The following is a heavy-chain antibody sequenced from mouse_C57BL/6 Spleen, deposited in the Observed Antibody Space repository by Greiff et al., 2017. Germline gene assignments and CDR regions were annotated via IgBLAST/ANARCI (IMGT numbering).Heavy chain of an antibody. CDR3: ARYYGNYEAWFAY. Sequence: QVQLQQPGAELVMPGASVKLSCKASGYTFTSYWMHWVKQRPGKGLEWIGEIDPSDSYTNYNQKFKGKSTLTVDKSSSTAYMQLSSLTSEDSAVYYWARYYGNYEAWFAYWGQGTLVTVSA. D-gene: IGHD2-1*01. V-gene: IGHV1-69*01. J-gene: IGHJ3*01. CDR2: IDPSDSYT. CDR1: GYTFTSYW.